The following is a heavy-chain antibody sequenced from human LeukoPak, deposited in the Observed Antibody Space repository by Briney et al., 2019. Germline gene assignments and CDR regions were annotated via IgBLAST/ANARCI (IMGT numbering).Heavy chain of an antibody. D-gene: IGHD1-26*01. CDR3: ARNRGSSPLYVY. V-gene: IGHV4-59*01. Sequence: SETPSLTCAVSGGSISYYYWSWIRQPPGKGLEWIGYIYFSGSTNYNPSLRSRVTISVDASKNQFSLKLSSVSAADTAVYFCARNRGSSPLYVYWGQGTLVTVSS. CDR1: GGSISYYY. J-gene: IGHJ4*02. CDR2: IYFSGST.